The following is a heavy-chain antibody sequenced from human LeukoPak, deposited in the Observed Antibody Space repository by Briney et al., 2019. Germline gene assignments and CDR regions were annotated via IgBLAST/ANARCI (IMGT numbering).Heavy chain of an antibody. V-gene: IGHV3-20*01. Sequence: GGSLRLSCAAPGFTFDDYGMSWVRQAPGKGLEWVSGINWNGGSTGYADSVKGRFTIPRDNAKNSLYLQMNSLRAEDTALYHCARDLEEMRFDPWGQGTLVTVSS. CDR1: GFTFDDYG. D-gene: IGHD5-24*01. J-gene: IGHJ5*02. CDR3: ARDLEEMRFDP. CDR2: INWNGGST.